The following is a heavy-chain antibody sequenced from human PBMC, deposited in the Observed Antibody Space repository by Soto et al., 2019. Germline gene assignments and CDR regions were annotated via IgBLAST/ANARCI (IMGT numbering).Heavy chain of an antibody. CDR2: LYYGGT. CDR1: GVSVSNRTHY. CDR3: LTARPDDKYYYYALDV. Sequence: KTSETLSLTCEVSGVSVSNRTHYWTWIRQPPGKGLEWIGFLYYGGTNYNPSLKSRLTIALDTSKNRISLNLSSVTAADTAVYYWLTARPDDKYYYYALDVWGQGTTVTVSS. J-gene: IGHJ6*02. D-gene: IGHD3-22*01. V-gene: IGHV4-61*01.